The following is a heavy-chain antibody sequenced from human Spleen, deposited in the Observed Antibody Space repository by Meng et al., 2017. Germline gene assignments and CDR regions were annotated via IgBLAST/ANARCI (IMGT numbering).Heavy chain of an antibody. CDR2: IYHSGST. D-gene: IGHD3-22*01. V-gene: IGHV4-34*01. CDR1: GGSVSGYY. CDR3: ARVPMHYYDRTFDY. J-gene: IGHJ4*02. Sequence: VQLRHWGAGLLKPSETRSLTCAVYGGSVSGYYWSWIRQPPGKGLEWIGEIYHSGSTNYNPYLKSRVTISVDTSKNQFSLKLSSVTAADTAVYYCARVPMHYYDRTFDYWGQGTLVTVSS.